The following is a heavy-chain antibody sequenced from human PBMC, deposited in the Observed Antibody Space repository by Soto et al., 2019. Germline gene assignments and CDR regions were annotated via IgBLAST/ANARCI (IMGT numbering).Heavy chain of an antibody. D-gene: IGHD6-19*01. V-gene: IGHV3-48*02. CDR1: GFTFSSYS. CDR2: ISSSSSTI. J-gene: IGHJ4*02. Sequence: EVQLVESGGGLVQPGGSLRLSCAASGFTFSSYSMNWVRQAPGKGLEWVSYISSSSSTIYYADSVKGRFTISRDNAKNSLYLRMNSLRDEDTAVYYCARGGSSGWYSPFDYWGQGTLVTVSS. CDR3: ARGGSSGWYSPFDY.